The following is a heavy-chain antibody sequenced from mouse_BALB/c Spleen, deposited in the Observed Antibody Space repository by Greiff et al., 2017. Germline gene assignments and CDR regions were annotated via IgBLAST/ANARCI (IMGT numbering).Heavy chain of an antibody. CDR1: GFSLTSYG. CDR3: ASLAGTDFDY. Sequence: VKLMESGPGLVQPSQSLSITCTVSGFSLTSYGVHWVRQSPGKGLEWLGVIWSGGSTDYKAAFISRLSISKDNSKSQVFFKMNSLQANDTAIYYCASLAGTDFDYWGQGTTLTVSS. V-gene: IGHV2-2*02. CDR2: IWSGGST. J-gene: IGHJ2*01. D-gene: IGHD4-1*01.